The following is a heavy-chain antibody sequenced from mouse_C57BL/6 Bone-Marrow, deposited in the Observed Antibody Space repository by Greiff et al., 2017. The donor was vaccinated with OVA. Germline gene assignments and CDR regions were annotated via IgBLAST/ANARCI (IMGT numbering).Heavy chain of an antibody. D-gene: IGHD3-3*01. J-gene: IGHJ2*01. CDR3: TKGGPTRCFDY. Sequence: EVQLQQSGTVLARPGASVKMSCKTSGYTFTSYWMHWVKQRPGQGLEWIGAIYPGNSDTSHNQKFKGKAKLTAVTSASTAYMELSSLTNEDSAVYYCTKGGPTRCFDYWGQGTTLTVSS. CDR1: GYTFTSYW. CDR2: IYPGNSDT. V-gene: IGHV1-5*01.